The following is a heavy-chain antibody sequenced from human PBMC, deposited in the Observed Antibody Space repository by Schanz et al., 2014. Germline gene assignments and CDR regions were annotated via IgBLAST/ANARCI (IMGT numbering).Heavy chain of an antibody. CDR3: ARGWGYDALTGYVF. CDR2: ISGYNGNT. V-gene: IGHV1-18*04. J-gene: IGHJ4*02. CDR1: RYPFTAYY. D-gene: IGHD3-9*01. Sequence: QLQLVQSGPEVKKPGASVKVSCKASRYPFTAYYMHWVRQAPGQGLEWMGYISGYNGNTNYAPKVQDRVTMTTDTSTSTAYMELRSLRSDDTAVYYCARGWGYDALTGYVFWGQGTLVTVSS.